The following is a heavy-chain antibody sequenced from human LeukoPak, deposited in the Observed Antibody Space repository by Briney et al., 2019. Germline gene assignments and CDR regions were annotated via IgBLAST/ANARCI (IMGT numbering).Heavy chain of an antibody. CDR2: IWYDGTNK. V-gene: IGHV3-33*08. CDR1: GFTFTSYA. J-gene: IGHJ4*02. D-gene: IGHD1-26*01. Sequence: QSGGSLRLSCSASGFTFTSYAMNWVRQSPDKGLEWVAVIWYDGTNKYYVDSVKGRFTISRDNSKNTLYLQMNSLRVEDTAVYYCARDWHGSYIDYWGQGTLVTVSS. CDR3: ARDWHGSYIDY.